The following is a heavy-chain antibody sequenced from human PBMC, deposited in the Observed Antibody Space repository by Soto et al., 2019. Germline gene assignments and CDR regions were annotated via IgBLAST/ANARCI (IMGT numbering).Heavy chain of an antibody. D-gene: IGHD6-19*01. V-gene: IGHV3-23*01. CDR1: GFTFSSYA. CDR2: ISGSGGST. CDR3: AKDFVGTLADCFDY. Sequence: PGGSLRLSCAASGFTFSSYAMSWVRQAPGKGLEWVSAISGSGGSTYYADSVKGRFTISRDNSKNTLHMQMNSLRAEDTAVYYCAKDFVGTLADCFDYWGQGPLVTVSS. J-gene: IGHJ4*02.